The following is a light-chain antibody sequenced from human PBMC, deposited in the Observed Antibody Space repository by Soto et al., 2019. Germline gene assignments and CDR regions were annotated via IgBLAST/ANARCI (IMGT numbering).Light chain of an antibody. CDR1: SNDIGAYNY. CDR2: EDF. Sequence: QSALTQPPSTSGSPGQSVTISCTGTSNDIGAYNYVPWYQQHPGKAPKLLIYEDFRRPSGVPDRFSGSRSGNTASLTVSGLQPEDEADYYCSSYAGRETGVFGTGTKVTVL. J-gene: IGLJ1*01. CDR3: SSYAGRETGV. V-gene: IGLV2-8*01.